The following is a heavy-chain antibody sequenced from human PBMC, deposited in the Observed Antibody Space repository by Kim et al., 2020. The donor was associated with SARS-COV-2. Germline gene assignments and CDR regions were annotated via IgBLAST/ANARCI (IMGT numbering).Heavy chain of an antibody. D-gene: IGHD6-6*01. J-gene: IGHJ2*01. V-gene: IGHV3-21*01. Sequence: GGSLRLSCAASGFTFSSYSMNWVRQAPGKGLEWVSSISSSSSYIYYADSVKGRFTISRDNAKNSLYLQMNSLRAEDTAVYYCARDRAYSSSSWRISNWYFDLWGRGTLVTVSS. CDR3: ARDRAYSSSSWRISNWYFDL. CDR1: GFTFSSYS. CDR2: ISSSSSYI.